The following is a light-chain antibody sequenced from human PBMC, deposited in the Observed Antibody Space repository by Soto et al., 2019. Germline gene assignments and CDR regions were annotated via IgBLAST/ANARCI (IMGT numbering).Light chain of an antibody. CDR1: TSDVGAYNY. V-gene: IGLV2-14*01. CDR2: DVN. CDR3: TSWTTSTTMK. J-gene: IGLJ2*01. Sequence: SVLTQPASVSGSPGQSITLSCTGTTSDVGAYNYVSWYQQHPGKAPKLMIYDVNIRPSGVSNRFSGSKSGNTASLTISGLQAEDEADYYCTSWTTSTTMKFGGGTKLTVL.